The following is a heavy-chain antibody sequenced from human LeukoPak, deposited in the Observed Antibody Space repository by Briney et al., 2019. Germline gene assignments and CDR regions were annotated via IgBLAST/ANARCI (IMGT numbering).Heavy chain of an antibody. CDR3: ARHIKEAAWFDP. Sequence: SETLSLTCTVSGGSISTSSYYWGWVRQPPGKGLEWIGNIFYSGSTYYNPSLKSRVTISVDTSKNQFSLKLSSVTAADTAVYYCARHIKEAAWFDPWGQGTLVTVSS. D-gene: IGHD3-10*01. CDR2: IFYSGST. V-gene: IGHV4-39*01. CDR1: GGSISTSSYY. J-gene: IGHJ5*02.